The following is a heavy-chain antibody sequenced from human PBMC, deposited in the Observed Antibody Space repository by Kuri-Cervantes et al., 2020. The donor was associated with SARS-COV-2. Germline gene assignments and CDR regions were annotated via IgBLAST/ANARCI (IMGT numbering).Heavy chain of an antibody. CDR3: ARDADSSSWYPGAFDI. CDR2: INPDSGDT. J-gene: IGHJ3*02. V-gene: IGHV1-2*06. CDR1: GYTFTGYY. Sequence: ASVKVSCKASGYTFTGYYMHWVRQAPGQGLEWMGRINPDSGDTNYAQKFQGRVTMTRDTSSSTAYMELSRLRSDDTAVYYCARDADSSSWYPGAFDIWGQGTMVTVSS. D-gene: IGHD6-13*01.